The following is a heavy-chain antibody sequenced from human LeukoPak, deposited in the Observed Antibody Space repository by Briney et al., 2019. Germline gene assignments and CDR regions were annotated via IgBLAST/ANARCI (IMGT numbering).Heavy chain of an antibody. CDR2: IYYTGRT. J-gene: IGHJ3*01. CDR1: GGSISSYY. V-gene: IGHV4-59*01. D-gene: IGHD6-25*01. Sequence: PSETLSLTCTVSGGSISSYYWTWIRQPPGKGLEWIGTIYYTGRTNYNPSLKSRITISIDTSENQFSLKLSSVTAADTAVYYCARGRASAFDVWGQGTMVTVSS. CDR3: ARGRASAFDV.